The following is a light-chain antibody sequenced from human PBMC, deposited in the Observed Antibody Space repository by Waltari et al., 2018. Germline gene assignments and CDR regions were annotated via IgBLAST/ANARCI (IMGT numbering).Light chain of an antibody. Sequence: DIVMTQSPDSLGVSLGERATIHCKSSQSVLYSSNNKNYLSWYQQKPGQPPKMIIYCASTRESGVPDRFSGSGSGTDFTLTISSLQAEDVAVYYCLQTYVSPYTFGQGTNLEI. CDR3: LQTYVSPYT. CDR1: QSVLYSSNNKNY. J-gene: IGKJ2*01. V-gene: IGKV4-1*01. CDR2: CAS.